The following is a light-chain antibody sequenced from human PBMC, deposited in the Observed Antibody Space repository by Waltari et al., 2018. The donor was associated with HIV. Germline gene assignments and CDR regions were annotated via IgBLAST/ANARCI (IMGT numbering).Light chain of an antibody. J-gene: IGKJ1*01. Sequence: DVQVTQPPPSLSASLGDSVTMTCQTSQKISIYLNWYHQRLGRAPKLVIYAGSTLQSGVSARFSGAGSGTNFSLVIMDLQPDDVGTYFCQQSYSPPRTFGQGT. CDR1: QKISIY. V-gene: IGKV1-39*01. CDR2: AGS. CDR3: QQSYSPPRT.